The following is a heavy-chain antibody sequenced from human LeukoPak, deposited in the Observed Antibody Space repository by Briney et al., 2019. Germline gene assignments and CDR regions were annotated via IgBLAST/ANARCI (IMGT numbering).Heavy chain of an antibody. CDR1: GDSISSYY. CDR2: IYYSGST. D-gene: IGHD2-8*02. CDR3: ARLLWSMFDAFDI. Sequence: SETLSLTCTVSGDSISSYYWSWIRQPPGKGLEWIGYIYYSGSTNYNPSLKSRVTISVDTSKNQFSLKLSSVTAADTAVYYCARLLWSMFDAFDIWGQGTMVTVSS. V-gene: IGHV4-59*08. J-gene: IGHJ3*02.